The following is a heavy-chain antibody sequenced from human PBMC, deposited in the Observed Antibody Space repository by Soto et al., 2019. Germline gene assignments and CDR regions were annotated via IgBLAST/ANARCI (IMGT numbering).Heavy chain of an antibody. CDR3: ARGLQGGYSYGAFDY. CDR1: GYTFTGYY. CDR2: INPNSGGT. D-gene: IGHD5-18*01. Sequence: TSVKVSCKASGYTFTGYYMHWVRQAPGQGLEWMGWINPNSGGTNYAQKFQGRVTMTRDTSISTAYMELSRLRSDDTAVYYCARGLQGGYSYGAFDYWGQGTLVTVSS. J-gene: IGHJ4*02. V-gene: IGHV1-2*02.